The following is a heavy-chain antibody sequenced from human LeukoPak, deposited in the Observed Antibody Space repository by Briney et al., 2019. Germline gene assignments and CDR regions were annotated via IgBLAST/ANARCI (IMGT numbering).Heavy chain of an antibody. CDR2: ISAYNGNT. J-gene: IGHJ6*02. CDR3: AREVRDYDILTGYYHYYYYGMDV. Sequence: GASVKVSCKASGYTFTSYGISWVRQAPGQGLEWMGRISAYNGNTNYAQKLQGRVTMTTDTSTSTAYMELRSLRSDDTAVYYCAREVRDYDILTGYYHYYYYGMDVWGQGTTVTVSS. V-gene: IGHV1-18*01. CDR1: GYTFTSYG. D-gene: IGHD3-9*01.